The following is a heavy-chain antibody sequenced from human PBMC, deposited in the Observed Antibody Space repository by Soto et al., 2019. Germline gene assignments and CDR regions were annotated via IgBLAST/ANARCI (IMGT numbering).Heavy chain of an antibody. Sequence: QVQLVDSGGGVVQPGRSLRLSCAASGFTFSSYGMHWVRQAPGKGLEWVAVIWYDGSNKYYADSVKGRFTISRDNSKNTLYLQMDSLRAEDTAVYYCARDQGYDFWSGYYTWFDPWGQGTLVTVSS. D-gene: IGHD3-3*01. J-gene: IGHJ5*02. CDR2: IWYDGSNK. V-gene: IGHV3-33*01. CDR1: GFTFSSYG. CDR3: ARDQGYDFWSGYYTWFDP.